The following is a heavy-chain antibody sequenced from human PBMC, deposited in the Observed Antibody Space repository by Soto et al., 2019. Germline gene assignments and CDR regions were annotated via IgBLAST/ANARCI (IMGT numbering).Heavy chain of an antibody. J-gene: IGHJ3*02. CDR2: ISYDGGTT. D-gene: IGHD1-1*01. V-gene: IGHV3-30-3*01. CDR1: GFTFDDYS. Sequence: QVQLVESGGGVVQPGRSLRLSCAASGFTFDDYSMHWVHQAPGKGLEWVALISYDGGTTYYGDSVKGRFTISRDDSKNTLFLQMNSLRSEDTAVYYCARPHIKSAWNDGFDIWGQGTMVTVSS. CDR3: ARPHIKSAWNDGFDI.